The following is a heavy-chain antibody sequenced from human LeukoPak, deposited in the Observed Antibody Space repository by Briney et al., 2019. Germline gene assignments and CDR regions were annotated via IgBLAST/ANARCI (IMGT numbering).Heavy chain of an antibody. CDR3: AGEGYDSTVDY. CDR1: GGSISSGDYY. D-gene: IGHD3-22*01. Sequence: SETLSLTCTVSGGSISSGDYYWSWIRQPPGKGLEWIGYIYYSGSTYYNPSLKSRVTISVDMSKNQFSLKLSSVTAADTAVYYCAGEGYDSTVDYWGQGTLVTVSS. J-gene: IGHJ4*02. CDR2: IYYSGST. V-gene: IGHV4-30-4*08.